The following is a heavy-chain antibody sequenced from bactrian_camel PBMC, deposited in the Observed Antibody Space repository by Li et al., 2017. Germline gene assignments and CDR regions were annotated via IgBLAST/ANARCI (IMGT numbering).Heavy chain of an antibody. CDR3: AAGWGWQDY. V-gene: IGHV3S1*01. Sequence: HVQLVESGGGSVQAGGSLRLSCAASGYTYNRNCMAWFRQAPGKEREGVARIATGSGNTYYADSVKGRLTISRDNTKNTLYLQMHSLKTEDTAIYYCAAGWGWQDYWGQGTQVTVS. J-gene: IGHJ4*01. D-gene: IGHD5*01. CDR1: GYTYNRNC. CDR2: IATGSGNT.